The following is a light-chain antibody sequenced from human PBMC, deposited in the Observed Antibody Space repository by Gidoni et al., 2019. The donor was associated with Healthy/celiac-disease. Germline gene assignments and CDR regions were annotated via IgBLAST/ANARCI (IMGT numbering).Light chain of an antibody. V-gene: IGLV1-47*01. CDR1: SSNIGSNY. CDR3: AAWDDSLSGRDVV. CDR2: RNN. J-gene: IGLJ2*01. Sequence: QSVLTQPPSASGTPGQRVTISCSGSSSNIGSNYVYCYQQLPGTAPNLLIYRNNQRPSGVPDRFSGSKSGTSASLAISGLRSEDEADYYCAAWDDSLSGRDVVFGGGTKLTVL.